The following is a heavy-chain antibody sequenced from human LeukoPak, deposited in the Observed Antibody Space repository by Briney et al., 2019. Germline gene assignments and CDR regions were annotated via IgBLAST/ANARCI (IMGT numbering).Heavy chain of an antibody. V-gene: IGHV3-33*01. Sequence: PGGSLRLSCATSGFTFSHYGMHWVRQAPGKGLEWVAVIWSDGTNRYYGDPVKGRFTISRDNFQRTVYLQMNSLRAEDTAVYYCALDAQRGFDYSNYLDKWGQGTLVTVSS. J-gene: IGHJ4*02. CDR1: GFTFSHYG. D-gene: IGHD4-11*01. CDR2: IWSDGTNR. CDR3: ALDAQRGFDYSNYLDK.